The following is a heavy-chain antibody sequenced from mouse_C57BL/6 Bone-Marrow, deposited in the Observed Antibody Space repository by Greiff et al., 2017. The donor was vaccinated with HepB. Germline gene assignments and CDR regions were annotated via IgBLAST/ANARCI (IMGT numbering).Heavy chain of an antibody. CDR3: ARIPYYYGRSPWYFDV. CDR2: IHPNSGST. V-gene: IGHV1-64*01. CDR1: GYTFTSYW. J-gene: IGHJ1*03. Sequence: QVQLQQPGAELVKPGASVKLSCKASGYTFTSYWMHWVKQRPGQGLEWIGMIHPNSGSTNYNEKFKSKATLTVDKSSSTAYMQLSSLTSEDSAVYYCARIPYYYGRSPWYFDVWGTGTTVTVSS. D-gene: IGHD1-1*01.